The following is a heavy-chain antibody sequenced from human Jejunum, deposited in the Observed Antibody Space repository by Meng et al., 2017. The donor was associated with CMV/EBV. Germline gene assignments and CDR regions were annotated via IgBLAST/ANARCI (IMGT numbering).Heavy chain of an antibody. J-gene: IGHJ4*02. CDR1: GFTFSSYS. V-gene: IGHV3-23*01. CDR2: VGGDAATI. D-gene: IGHD4-23*01. CDR3: AKTYGGTFRQGFDY. Sequence: ASGFTFSSYSLNWVRQTPGKGLEWVSVVGGDAATIYYANSVKGRFTSSRDNSKNTLFLQMNSLRVEDTAVYYCAKTYGGTFRQGFDYWGQGTLVTVSS.